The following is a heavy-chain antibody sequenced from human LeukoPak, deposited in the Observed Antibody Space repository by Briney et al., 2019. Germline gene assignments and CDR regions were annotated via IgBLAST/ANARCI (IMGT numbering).Heavy chain of an antibody. CDR3: ARDLGRDSSGYVLDY. CDR1: GYTFTNYY. D-gene: IGHD3-22*01. V-gene: IGHV1-18*04. J-gene: IGHJ4*02. CDR2: ISAYNVNT. Sequence: ASVKVSCKASGYTFTNYYMHWVRQAPGQGLEWMGWISAYNVNTNYAQKLQGRVTMTTDTSTSTAYMELRSLRSDDTAVYYCARDLGRDSSGYVLDYWGQGTLVTVSS.